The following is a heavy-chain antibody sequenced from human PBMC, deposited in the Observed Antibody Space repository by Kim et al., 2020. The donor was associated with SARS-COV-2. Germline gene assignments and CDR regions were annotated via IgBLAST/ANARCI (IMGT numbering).Heavy chain of an antibody. D-gene: IGHD2-15*01. Sequence: GGSLRLSCAASGFTFGDYAMHWVRQAPGKGLEWVSGISWNSGSIGYADSVKGRFTISRDNAKNSLYLQMNSLRAEDTALYYCAKDRLGYCSGGSCYWGYGMDVWGQGTTVTVSS. CDR1: GFTFGDYA. V-gene: IGHV3-9*01. CDR3: AKDRLGYCSGGSCYWGYGMDV. CDR2: ISWNSGSI. J-gene: IGHJ6*02.